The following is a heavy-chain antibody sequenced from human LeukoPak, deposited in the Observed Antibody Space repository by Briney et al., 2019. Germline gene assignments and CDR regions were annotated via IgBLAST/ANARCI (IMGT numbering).Heavy chain of an antibody. Sequence: GGSLRLSCAASGFIFSSYAMQGARQAPGKGLEWVAVISYDGSNKYYADSVKGRFTISRENSKNTLYLQMNSLRAEDTAVYYCARERAWGRGYSYGLDYWGQGTLVTVSS. CDR2: ISYDGSNK. D-gene: IGHD5-18*01. CDR1: GFIFSSYA. J-gene: IGHJ4*02. CDR3: ARERAWGRGYSYGLDY. V-gene: IGHV3-30*04.